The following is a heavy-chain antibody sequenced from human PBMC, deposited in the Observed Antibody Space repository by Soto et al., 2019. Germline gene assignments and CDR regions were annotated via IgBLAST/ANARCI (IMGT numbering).Heavy chain of an antibody. CDR1: DFTFSNYW. D-gene: IGHD6-19*01. J-gene: IGHJ4*02. CDR3: ARSPSSGWYYFDY. CDR2: IKNDGSST. Sequence: EVQLVESGGGVVQPGGSLRLSCAASDFTFSNYWMYWVRQAPGKGLVWVSRIKNDGSSTSYADSVEGRFTISRDNXKNTLYLQMNSLRGEDTAVYYCARSPSSGWYYFDYWGQGALVTVSS. V-gene: IGHV3-74*01.